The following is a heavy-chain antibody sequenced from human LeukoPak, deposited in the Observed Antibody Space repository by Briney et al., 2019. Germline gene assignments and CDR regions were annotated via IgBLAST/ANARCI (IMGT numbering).Heavy chain of an antibody. CDR3: ARWYSSGWSHYYYGMDV. D-gene: IGHD6-19*01. J-gene: IGHJ6*02. CDR1: GYTFTSYG. V-gene: IGHV1-18*01. Sequence: GASVKVSCKASGYTFTSYGISWVRQAPGQGLEWMGWISAYNGNTNYAQKLQGRVTMTTDTSTSTAYMELRSLRSDDTAVYYCARWYSSGWSHYYYGMDVWGQGTTVTVS. CDR2: ISAYNGNT.